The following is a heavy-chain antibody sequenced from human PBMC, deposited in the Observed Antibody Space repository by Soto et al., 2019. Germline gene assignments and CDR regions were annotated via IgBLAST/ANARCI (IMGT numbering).Heavy chain of an antibody. V-gene: IGHV3-23*01. CDR2: ISNGAGSST. J-gene: IGHJ2*01. CDR3: AKKRGATGNWFFDL. CDR1: GSVFSGYA. Sequence: EVELLESGGGLVQLGGSLRLSCAATGSVFSGYAMTWVRQTPGKGLEWVSSISNGAGSSTYYADSVKGRFTISRDNSKNTVFLQMNSLRAEDTAVYYCAKKRGATGNWFFDLWGRGTLVTVSS. D-gene: IGHD1-26*01.